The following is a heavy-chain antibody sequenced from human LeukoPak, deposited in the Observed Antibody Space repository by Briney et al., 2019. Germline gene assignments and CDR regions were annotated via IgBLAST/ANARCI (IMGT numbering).Heavy chain of an antibody. V-gene: IGHV1-69*04. Sequence: ASVKVSCKASGGTFSSYTIGWVRQAPGQGLEWMGRIIPILGIANYAQKFQGRVTITADKSTSTAYMELSSLRCEATAVYYCARDPQGGSGSSWGQGTLVTVSS. CDR2: IIPILGIA. J-gene: IGHJ4*02. D-gene: IGHD3-10*01. CDR3: ARDPQGGSGSS. CDR1: GGTFSSYT.